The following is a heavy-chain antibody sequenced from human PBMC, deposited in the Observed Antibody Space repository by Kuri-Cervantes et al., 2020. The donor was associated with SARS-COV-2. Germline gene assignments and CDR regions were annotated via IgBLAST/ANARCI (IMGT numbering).Heavy chain of an antibody. CDR3: ASLITIFGVVRAEYFQH. CDR2: IIPIFGTA. D-gene: IGHD3-3*01. V-gene: IGHV1-69*13. J-gene: IGHJ1*01. CDR1: GGTFSSYA. Sequence: SVKVSCKASGGTFSSYAISWVRQAPGQGLEWMGGIIPIFGTANYAQKLQGRVTITADESTSTAYMELSSLRSEDTAVYYCASLITIFGVVRAEYFQHWGQGTLVTVSS.